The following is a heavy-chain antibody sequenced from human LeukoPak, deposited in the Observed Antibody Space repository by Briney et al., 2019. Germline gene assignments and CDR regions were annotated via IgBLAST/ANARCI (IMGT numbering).Heavy chain of an antibody. CDR1: GGSISSGDYY. Sequence: SQTLSLTCTVSGGSISSGDYYWSWIRQPPGTCLEWIGYIYYSGSTYYNPSLKSRVTISVDTSKNQFSLKLSSVTAADTGVCYCPSVQFVDGYNRYYFDYRGKGTLVTVPS. V-gene: IGHV4-30-4*08. CDR2: IYYSGST. CDR3: PSVQFVDGYNRYYFDY. J-gene: IGHJ4*02. D-gene: IGHD5-24*01.